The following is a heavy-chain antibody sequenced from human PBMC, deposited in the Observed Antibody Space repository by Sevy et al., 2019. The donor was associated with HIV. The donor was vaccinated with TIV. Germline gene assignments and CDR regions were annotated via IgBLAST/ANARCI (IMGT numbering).Heavy chain of an antibody. V-gene: IGHV3-7*03. CDR2: IKQDGSDK. CDR1: GFTFSDYY. Sequence: GGSLRLSCAASGFTFSDYYMSWIRQAPGKGLEWVANIKQDGSDKYYMESVKGRFNISRDNTKNSLYLQLNSLRAEDTAVYYCARSWDYWGQMGYWGQGTLVTVSS. CDR3: ARSWDYWGQMGY. J-gene: IGHJ4*02. D-gene: IGHD7-27*01.